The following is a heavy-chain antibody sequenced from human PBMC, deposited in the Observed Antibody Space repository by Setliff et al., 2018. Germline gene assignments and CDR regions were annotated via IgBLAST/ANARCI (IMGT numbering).Heavy chain of an antibody. CDR1: GGSISSNY. Sequence: PSETLSLTCTVSGGSISSNYWSWSRQHAGKGLEWIGHIYIGGSANYNPSLKSRVTMSIDTSKNQFSLKLNSVTAADMAVYYCAREQWLDPPGYYYMDVWAKGTTVTVSS. CDR3: AREQWLDPPGYYYMDV. V-gene: IGHV4-4*07. D-gene: IGHD6-19*01. J-gene: IGHJ6*03. CDR2: IYIGGSA.